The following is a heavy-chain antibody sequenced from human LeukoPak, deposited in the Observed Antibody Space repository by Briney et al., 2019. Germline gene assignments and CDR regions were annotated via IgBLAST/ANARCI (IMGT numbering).Heavy chain of an antibody. CDR1: GGPLNNYA. CDR3: AREGNQKGDVLDF. Sequence: ASVRVSCKASGGPLNNYAIAWVRQAPGQGLEWMGRIIPTFGASNYAQRLRGRVTITADKSTSTAYLELKSLLSEDTAMYYCAREGNQKGDVLDFWGQGTLVIVSS. V-gene: IGHV1-69*06. J-gene: IGHJ3*01. CDR2: IIPTFGAS.